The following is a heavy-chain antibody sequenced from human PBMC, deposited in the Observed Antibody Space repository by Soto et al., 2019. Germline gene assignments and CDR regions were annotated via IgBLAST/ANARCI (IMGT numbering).Heavy chain of an antibody. CDR2: IISIFGTT. J-gene: IGHJ6*02. CDR3: ATPLAYAMRGWDGLDV. D-gene: IGHD2-8*01. Sequence: QVQLVQSGAEVKKPGSSVKVSCKASGGTFSSYVIGWVRQAPGQGLEWMGGIISIFGTTHYAHRFQGRVTITADESPSTAYMELSSLRSEDTAAYYCATPLAYAMRGWDGLDVWGQGTTVTVSS. V-gene: IGHV1-69*01. CDR1: GGTFSSYV.